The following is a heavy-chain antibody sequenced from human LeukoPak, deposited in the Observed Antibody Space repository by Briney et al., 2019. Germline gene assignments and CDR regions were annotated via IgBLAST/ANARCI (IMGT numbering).Heavy chain of an antibody. V-gene: IGHV4-59*12. CDR2: IYYSGST. Sequence: SETLSLTCTVSGGSISSYYWSWIRQPPGKGLEWIGYIYYSGSTNYNPSLKSRVTISVDTSKNQFSLRLSSVTAADTAVYYCARGVGSGSYYGIDYWGQGTLVTVSS. J-gene: IGHJ4*02. D-gene: IGHD3-10*01. CDR1: GGSISSYY. CDR3: ARGVGSGSYYGIDY.